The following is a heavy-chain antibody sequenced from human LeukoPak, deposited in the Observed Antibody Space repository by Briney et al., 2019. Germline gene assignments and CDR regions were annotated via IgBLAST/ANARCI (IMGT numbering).Heavy chain of an antibody. CDR3: ARGGWFRFDP. Sequence: AETLSLTCAVSGFSISSYDWSWIRQPPGKALEWIGRIYTSGITNYTPSLKSRVTMSVHTSKNQFSLRLSSVTAADTAVYYCARGGWFRFDPWGQGTLVTVSS. J-gene: IGHJ5*02. CDR2: IYTSGIT. V-gene: IGHV4-4*07. CDR1: GFSISSYD. D-gene: IGHD2-15*01.